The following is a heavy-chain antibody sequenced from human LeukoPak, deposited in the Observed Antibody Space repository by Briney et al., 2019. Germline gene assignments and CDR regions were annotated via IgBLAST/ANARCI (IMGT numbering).Heavy chain of an antibody. Sequence: PSETLSLTCTVSGYSISSGYLWGWIRQPPGKGLECIGTIYHSGSTYYNPSLKSRVTISVDTSKNQFSLKLNSVTAADTAVYYCARIYSSSWFLNWFDPWGQGTLVTVSS. D-gene: IGHD6-13*01. V-gene: IGHV4-38-2*02. J-gene: IGHJ5*02. CDR2: IYHSGST. CDR1: GYSISSGYL. CDR3: ARIYSSSWFLNWFDP.